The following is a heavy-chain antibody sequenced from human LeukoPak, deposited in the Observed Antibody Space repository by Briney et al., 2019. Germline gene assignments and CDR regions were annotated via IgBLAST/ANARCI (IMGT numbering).Heavy chain of an antibody. D-gene: IGHD3-3*01. CDR1: GFTFSSYG. V-gene: IGHV3-33*01. J-gene: IGHJ4*02. CDR2: IWYDGSNK. Sequence: GSLRLSCAASGFTFSSYGMHWVRQAPGKGLEWVAVIWYDGSNKYYADSVKGRFTISRDNSKNTLYLQMNSLRAEDTAVYYCARDATLEWSVLYYFDYWGQGTLVTVSS. CDR3: ARDATLEWSVLYYFDY.